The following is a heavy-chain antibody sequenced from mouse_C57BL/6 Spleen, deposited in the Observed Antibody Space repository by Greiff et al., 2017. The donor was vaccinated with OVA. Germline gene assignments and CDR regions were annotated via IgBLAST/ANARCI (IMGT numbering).Heavy chain of an antibody. J-gene: IGHJ3*01. D-gene: IGHD2-2*01. CDR3: YGYDDAGFAY. Sequence: DVKLVESEGGLVQPGSSMKLSCTASGFTFSDYYMAWVRQVPEKGLEWVANINYDGSSTYYLDSLKSRFIISRDNAKNILYLQMSSLKSEDTATYYCYGYDDAGFAYWGQGTLVTVSA. CDR2: INYDGSST. CDR1: GFTFSDYY. V-gene: IGHV5-16*01.